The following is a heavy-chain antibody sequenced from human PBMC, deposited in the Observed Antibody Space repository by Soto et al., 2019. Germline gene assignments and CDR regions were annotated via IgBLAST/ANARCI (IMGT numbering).Heavy chain of an antibody. CDR1: GFTFNYYP. V-gene: IGHV3-30-3*01. CDR2: ISFDGSNK. D-gene: IGHD6-19*01. CDR3: ARLPGALVAVLYIYPLDGREAMSDVDV. Sequence: QMQLVESGGRVVQPGESLRLSCAASGFTFNYYPMHWVRQTPGKGLEWVAVISFDGSNKFYADSVKGRFTVSRDNSKNMLYLQLNSLRPEDAAVYYCARLPGALVAVLYIYPLDGREAMSDVDVWGQGTTVSVSS. J-gene: IGHJ6*02.